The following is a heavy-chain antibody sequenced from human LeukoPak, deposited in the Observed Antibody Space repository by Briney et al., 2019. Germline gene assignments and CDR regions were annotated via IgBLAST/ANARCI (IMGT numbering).Heavy chain of an antibody. CDR3: AKAPDIVVTTHFAY. J-gene: IGHJ4*02. CDR1: GFTFSSYA. D-gene: IGHD5-12*01. V-gene: IGHV3-23*01. Sequence: PGGSLRLSCAASGFTFSSYAMSWVRQAPGKVLEGVSAIRGSGGCTYYGDSVKGRFTISRDNSKNTLYLQMNSLRAEDTAVYYCAKAPDIVVTTHFAYWGQGTLVTVSS. CDR2: IRGSGGCT.